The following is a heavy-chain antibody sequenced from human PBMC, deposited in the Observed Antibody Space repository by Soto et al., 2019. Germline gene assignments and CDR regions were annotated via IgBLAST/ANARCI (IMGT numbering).Heavy chain of an antibody. CDR2: IYWDDDE. D-gene: IGHD3-10*01. Sequence: ITLKESGPTLVKPTQTLTLTCTFSGFSLNTGGVGVGWVRQPRGKAMEWLALIYWDDDERYRPSLRRRPNTTQDTTNNQVVLTMTNMDPEDTATYYCVRNWRYYGGDYYYGMDAWGQGTTVTVSS. CDR1: GFSLNTGGVG. CDR3: VRNWRYYGGDYYYGMDA. J-gene: IGHJ6*02. V-gene: IGHV2-5*02.